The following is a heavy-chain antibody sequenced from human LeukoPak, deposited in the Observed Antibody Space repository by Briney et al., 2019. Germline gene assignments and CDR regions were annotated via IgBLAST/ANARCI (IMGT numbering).Heavy chain of an antibody. CDR3: TKDPNGDYIGAFDF. CDR1: GFTFSRYA. Sequence: GGSLRLSCTGSGFTFSRYAMVWVRQAPGKGLEWVSAMRGDGGDIRYADSVKGRFTISRDNSKNTLYLQMNSLRAEDTAVYYCTKDPNGDYIGAFDFWGQGTMVAVSS. CDR2: MRGDGGDI. J-gene: IGHJ3*01. V-gene: IGHV3-23*01. D-gene: IGHD4-17*01.